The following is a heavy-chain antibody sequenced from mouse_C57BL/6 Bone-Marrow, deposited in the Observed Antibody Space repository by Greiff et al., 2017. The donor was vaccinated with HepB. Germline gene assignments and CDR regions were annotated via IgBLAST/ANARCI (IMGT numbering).Heavy chain of an antibody. V-gene: IGHV5-16*01. D-gene: IGHD1-1*01. CDR2: INYDGSST. Sequence: VKLVESEGGLVQPGSSMKLSCTASGFTFSDYYMAWVRQVPEKGLEWVANINYDGSSTYYLDSLKSRFIISRDNAKNILYLQMSSLKSEDTATYYCARAPYGSPYFDYWGQGTTLTVSS. CDR1: GFTFSDYY. CDR3: ARAPYGSPYFDY. J-gene: IGHJ2*01.